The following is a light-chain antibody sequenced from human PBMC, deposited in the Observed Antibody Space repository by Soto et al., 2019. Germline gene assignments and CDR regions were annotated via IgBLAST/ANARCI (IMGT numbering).Light chain of an antibody. CDR1: QIISSW. CDR3: QLYNTYSGT. V-gene: IGKV1-5*03. CDR2: RAS. Sequence: DIQMTQSPSTLSASVGDTVTITCRASQIISSWLAWYQQKPGKAPKLLIYRASTLQSGVPSRFSASGSGTEFILTISSLQPDDFATYYCQLYNTYSGTFGQGTKVDIK. J-gene: IGKJ1*01.